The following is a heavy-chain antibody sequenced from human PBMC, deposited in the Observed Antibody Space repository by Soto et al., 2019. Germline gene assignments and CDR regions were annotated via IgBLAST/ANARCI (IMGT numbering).Heavy chain of an antibody. CDR3: ARSGGLDRDFNY. CDR1: GGTFSSDS. D-gene: IGHD2-15*01. J-gene: IGHJ4*02. CDR2: IIPMFDTP. V-gene: IGHV1-69*13. Sequence: GASVKVSCKASGGTFSSDSFSWVRQAPGQGLEWMGGIIPMFDTPIYAQKFQDRVTITADESTSTAYMQLSSLRSGDTAVYYCARSGGLDRDFNYWGQGSRVTVS.